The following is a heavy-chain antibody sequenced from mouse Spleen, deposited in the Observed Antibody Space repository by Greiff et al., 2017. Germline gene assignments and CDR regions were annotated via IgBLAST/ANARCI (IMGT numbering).Heavy chain of an antibody. V-gene: IGHV1-82*01. CDR3: ASLGLLAY. Sequence: QVQLQQSGPELVKPGASVKISCKASGYAFSSSWMNWVKQRPGKGLEWIGRIYPGDGDTNYNGKFKGKATLTADKSSSTAYMQLSSLTSEDSAVYFCASLGLLAYWGQGTLVTVSA. D-gene: IGHD4-1*01. CDR1: GYAFSSSW. J-gene: IGHJ3*01. CDR2: IYPGDGDT.